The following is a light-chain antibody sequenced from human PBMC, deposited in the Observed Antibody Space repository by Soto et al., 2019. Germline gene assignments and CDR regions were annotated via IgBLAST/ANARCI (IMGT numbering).Light chain of an antibody. Sequence: DIQMTQSPSSLSASVGDRVTITCRASQDINTDLDWYQQKPGKAPRRLISDASSLQRGVPSRFSGSRFGTHFTLTISSLQPEDFATYFCHQHHTYPRTFGQGTKVEIK. CDR3: HQHHTYPRT. CDR2: DAS. J-gene: IGKJ1*01. V-gene: IGKV1-17*01. CDR1: QDINTD.